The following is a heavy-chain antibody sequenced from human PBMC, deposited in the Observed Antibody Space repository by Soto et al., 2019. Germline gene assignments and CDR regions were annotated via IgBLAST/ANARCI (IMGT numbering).Heavy chain of an antibody. CDR2: ISAYNGNT. CDR3: ARESSWINYYYYGMDV. D-gene: IGHD6-13*01. J-gene: IGHJ6*02. CDR1: GYTFTSYG. Sequence: ASVKVSCKASGYTFTSYGISWVRQAPGQGLEWMGWISAYNGNTNYAQKLQGRVTMTTDTSTSTAYMELRSLRSDDTAVYYCARESSWINYYYYGMDVWGQGTTVTVSS. V-gene: IGHV1-18*01.